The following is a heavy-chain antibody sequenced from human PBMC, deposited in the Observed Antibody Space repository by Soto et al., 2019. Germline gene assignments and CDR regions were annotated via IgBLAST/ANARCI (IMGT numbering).Heavy chain of an antibody. CDR1: GYTFITYF. Sequence: ASVKVSCKASGYTFITYFMHWVRQAPGQGLEWMGVINPSRGTTTYAQQFQDRVTMTRDTSASTVYMELSSLRSEDTAMYYCTRSYISSSYWFDPWGQGTLVTVS. D-gene: IGHD6-6*01. V-gene: IGHV1-46*03. CDR2: INPSRGTT. J-gene: IGHJ5*02. CDR3: TRSYISSSYWFDP.